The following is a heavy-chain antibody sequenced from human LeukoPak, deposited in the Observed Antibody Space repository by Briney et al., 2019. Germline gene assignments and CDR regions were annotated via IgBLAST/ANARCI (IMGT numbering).Heavy chain of an antibody. V-gene: IGHV3-74*01. J-gene: IGHJ4*02. CDR2: INSDGSST. D-gene: IGHD4-23*01. CDR1: GFTFSSYP. CDR3: GRVAYGNSWYVDY. Sequence: PGGSLRLSCAASGFTFSSYPMAWVRQAPGKGLVWVSRINSDGSSTNYADSVKGRFTVSRDNAKNTPSLQMNSLRAEDTAVCYCGRVAYGNSWYVDYWGQGTLVTVSS.